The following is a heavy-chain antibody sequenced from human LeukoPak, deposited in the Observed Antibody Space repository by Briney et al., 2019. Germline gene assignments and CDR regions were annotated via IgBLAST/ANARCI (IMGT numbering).Heavy chain of an antibody. Sequence: GASVKVSCKASGYTFTSYDINWVRQATGQGLEWMGWMNPNSGNTGYAQKFQGRVTMTRNTSISTAYMELSSLRPEDTAVYYRARVSVAGTPDYWGQGTLVTVSS. CDR3: ARVSVAGTPDY. CDR2: MNPNSGNT. CDR1: GYTFTSYD. J-gene: IGHJ4*02. D-gene: IGHD6-19*01. V-gene: IGHV1-8*01.